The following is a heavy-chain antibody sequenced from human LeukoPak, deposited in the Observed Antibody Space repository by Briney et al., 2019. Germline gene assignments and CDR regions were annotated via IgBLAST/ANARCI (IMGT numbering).Heavy chain of an antibody. V-gene: IGHV1-18*01. CDR1: GYTFTSYG. Sequence: ASVKVSCKASGYTFTSYGLSWVRQAPGQGLEWMGWISAYNGNTNYAQKLQGRVTMTTDTSTSTAYMELRSLRSDDTAVYYCARDGSGSYNSDYYYYGMDVWGQGTTVTVSS. CDR2: ISAYNGNT. J-gene: IGHJ6*02. D-gene: IGHD3-10*01. CDR3: ARDGSGSYNSDYYYYGMDV.